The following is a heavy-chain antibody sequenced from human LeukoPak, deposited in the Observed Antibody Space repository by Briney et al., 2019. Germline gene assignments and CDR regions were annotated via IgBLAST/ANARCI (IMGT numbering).Heavy chain of an antibody. D-gene: IGHD6-13*01. Sequence: ASVKVSCKASGGTFSSYDISWVRPAPGQGLEGMGGIIPIFGTANYAQKFQGRVTITADESTSTAYMELSSLRSEDTAVYYCARGAYSSSWYPSHHYYGMDVWGQGTTVTVSS. CDR3: ARGAYSSSWYPSHHYYGMDV. V-gene: IGHV1-69*13. CDR1: GGTFSSYD. J-gene: IGHJ6*02. CDR2: IIPIFGTA.